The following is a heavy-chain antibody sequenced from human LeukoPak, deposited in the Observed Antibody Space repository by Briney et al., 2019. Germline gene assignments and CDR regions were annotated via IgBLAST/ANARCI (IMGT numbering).Heavy chain of an antibody. CDR2: IKSKTDGGTT. V-gene: IGHV3-15*01. CDR3: TTDKLREGGADFAPFDY. D-gene: IGHD1-26*01. Sequence: GGSLRLSCAASGFTFSNAWMSWVRQAPGKGLEWVGRIKSKTDGGTTDYAAPVKCRFTISRDDSKNTLYLQMNSLKTEDTAVYYCTTDKLREGGADFAPFDYWGQGTLVTVSS. CDR1: GFTFSNAW. J-gene: IGHJ4*02.